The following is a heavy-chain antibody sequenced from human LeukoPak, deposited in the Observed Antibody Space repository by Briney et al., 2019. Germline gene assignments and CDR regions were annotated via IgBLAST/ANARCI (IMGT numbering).Heavy chain of an antibody. CDR1: GGSFSGYY. Sequence: SETLSLTCAVYGGSFSGYYWSWIRQPPGKGLEWIGEINHSGSTNYNPSLKSRVTISVDTSKNQFSLKLSSVTAADTAVYYCARGGATYYDILTGYRDYYYMDVWGKGTTVTISS. J-gene: IGHJ6*03. D-gene: IGHD3-9*01. CDR2: INHSGST. CDR3: ARGGATYYDILTGYRDYYYMDV. V-gene: IGHV4-34*01.